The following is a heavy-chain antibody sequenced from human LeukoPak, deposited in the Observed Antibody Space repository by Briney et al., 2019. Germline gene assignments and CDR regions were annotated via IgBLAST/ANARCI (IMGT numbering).Heavy chain of an antibody. V-gene: IGHV3-23*01. Sequence: PGGSLRLSCAASGFTFSSYWMSWVRQAPGKGLEWVSLIASSGLNTYYADSVRGRFTISRDNSKNTLSLQMNSLRVEDTAIYYCARDIELSTWGLGTLVTVSS. D-gene: IGHD5-12*01. CDR2: IASSGLNT. CDR1: GFTFSSYW. CDR3: ARDIELST. J-gene: IGHJ3*01.